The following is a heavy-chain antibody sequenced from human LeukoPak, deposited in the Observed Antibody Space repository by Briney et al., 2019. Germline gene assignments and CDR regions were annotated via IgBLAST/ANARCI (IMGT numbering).Heavy chain of an antibody. J-gene: IGHJ5*02. Sequence: PSETLSLTCTVSGGSIGVDSYYWGWIRQPPGKGLEWIGYIYYSGSTYYNPSLKSRVTISVDTSKNQFSLKLSSVTAADTAVYYCARASASYYYDSSGYRLRWFDPWGQGTLVTVSS. D-gene: IGHD3-22*01. CDR1: GGSIGVDSYY. CDR2: IYYSGST. V-gene: IGHV4-31*03. CDR3: ARASASYYYDSSGYRLRWFDP.